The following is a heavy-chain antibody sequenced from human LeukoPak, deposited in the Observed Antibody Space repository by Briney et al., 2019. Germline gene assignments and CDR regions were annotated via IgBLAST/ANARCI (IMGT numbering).Heavy chain of an antibody. CDR2: IISILGIP. J-gene: IGHJ4*02. CDR1: GGTFSSYG. Sequence: ASVKVSCKASGGTFSSYGLSWVRQAPGQGLEWMGRIISILGIPNYAQKFQGRVTITADKSTSTAYMELSSLRSEDTAVYYCARGLSGSELDYWGQGTLVTVSS. CDR3: ARGLSGSELDY. D-gene: IGHD1-26*01. V-gene: IGHV1-69*04.